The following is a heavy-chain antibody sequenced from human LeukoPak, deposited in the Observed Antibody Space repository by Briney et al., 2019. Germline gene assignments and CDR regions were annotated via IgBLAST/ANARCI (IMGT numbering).Heavy chain of an antibody. V-gene: IGHV4-38-2*02. CDR3: ARDGKNPHDYSNYRYYYYYMDV. CDR2: IYHSGST. J-gene: IGHJ6*03. CDR1: GYSISSGYY. Sequence: PSETLSLTCTVSGYSISSGYYWGWIRQPPGKGLEWIGSIYHSGSTYYNPSLKSRVTISVDTSKNQFSLKLSSVTAADTAVYYCARDGKNPHDYSNYRYYYYYMDVWGKGTTVTVSS. D-gene: IGHD4-11*01.